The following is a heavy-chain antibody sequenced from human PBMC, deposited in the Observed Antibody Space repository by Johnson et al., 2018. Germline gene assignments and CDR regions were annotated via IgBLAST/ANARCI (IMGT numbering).Heavy chain of an antibody. CDR3: VKDVAFRSVWFHYYYYGMGV. D-gene: IGHD3-9*01. J-gene: IGHJ6*02. CDR2: ISSTGSNI. V-gene: IGHV3-21*04. Sequence: VQLVQSGGGLVKPGGSLRLSCAASGFTFSSYSMNWVRRAPGKGLEWVSSISSTGSNIHYADSLEGRFTISRDNAKNSLYLQMNNLRPEDTALYYCVKDVAFRSVWFHYYYYGMGVWGQGTAVTVSS. CDR1: GFTFSSYS.